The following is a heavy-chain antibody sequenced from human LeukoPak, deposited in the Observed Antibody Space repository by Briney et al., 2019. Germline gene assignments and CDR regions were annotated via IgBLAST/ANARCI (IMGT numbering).Heavy chain of an antibody. V-gene: IGHV4-34*01. CDR2: ISHTEGT. D-gene: IGHD3-9*01. CDR1: GVSFNDYC. CDR3: ARIRCGHSGSVCYNH. Sequence: PSETLSLTCGVFGVSFNDYCWSWIRQSPGKGLEWIGEISHTEGTRYNPSLESRVTMSVGTSENQLSLKLIFVTAADTAVYYCARIRCGHSGSVCYNHWGLGTLVTVSS. J-gene: IGHJ4*02.